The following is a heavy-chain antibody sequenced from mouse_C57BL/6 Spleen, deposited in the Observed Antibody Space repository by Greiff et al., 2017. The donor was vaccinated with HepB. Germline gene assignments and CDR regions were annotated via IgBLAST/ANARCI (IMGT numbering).Heavy chain of an antibody. V-gene: IGHV5-6*02. CDR2: ISSGGSYT. CDR1: GFTFSSYG. J-gene: IGHJ1*03. D-gene: IGHD1-1*01. Sequence: EVRLVESGGDLVKPGGSLKLSCAASGFTFSSYGMSWVRQTPDKRLEWVATISSGGSYTYYPDSGKGRFTISRDNAKNTRYLQMSSLKSEDTAMYCCASAITTAQGGYFDVWGTGTTVTVSS. CDR3: ASAITTAQGGYFDV.